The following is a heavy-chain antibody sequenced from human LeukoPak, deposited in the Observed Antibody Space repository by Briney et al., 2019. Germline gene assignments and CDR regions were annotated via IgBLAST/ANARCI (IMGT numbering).Heavy chain of an antibody. CDR2: ITTGSTFI. J-gene: IGHJ4*02. V-gene: IGHV3-21*04. D-gene: IGHD2-2*01. CDR3: AKLYMGVVPAAAGSYFDY. Sequence: GGSLRLSCATSGFTFSIYNMNWVRQAPGKGLEWVSSITTGSTFISYADSVKGRFTISRDSSKNTLYLQMNSLRAGDTAVYYCAKLYMGVVPAAAGSYFDYWGQGTLVTVSS. CDR1: GFTFSIYN.